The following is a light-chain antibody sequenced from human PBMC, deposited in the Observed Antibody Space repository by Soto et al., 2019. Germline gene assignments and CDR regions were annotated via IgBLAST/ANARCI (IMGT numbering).Light chain of an antibody. CDR3: QLYGSSWT. V-gene: IGKV3-20*01. CDR2: GAS. J-gene: IGKJ1*01. CDR1: QSVSSSY. Sequence: EIVLTQSPGTLSLSPGERATLSCRASQSVSSSYLAWYQQKPGQAPRLLIYGASSRATGIPDRFSGSGSGTDFPLTISRLDPEDFAVYYCQLYGSSWTFGQGTKVEIK.